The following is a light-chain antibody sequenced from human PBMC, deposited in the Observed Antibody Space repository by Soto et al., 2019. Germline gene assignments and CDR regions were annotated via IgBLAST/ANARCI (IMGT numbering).Light chain of an antibody. CDR1: QSVSSNH. CDR2: GAS. Sequence: ESVLTQSPGTLSLSPGERATLSCRASQSVSSNHLAWYQQKRGQPPRLLIYGASSRATGTPGRFSGSGSGTDFTLTITRLEPEDFAVYYCQQYGSSPQTFGQGTKA. V-gene: IGKV3-20*01. CDR3: QQYGSSPQT. J-gene: IGKJ1*01.